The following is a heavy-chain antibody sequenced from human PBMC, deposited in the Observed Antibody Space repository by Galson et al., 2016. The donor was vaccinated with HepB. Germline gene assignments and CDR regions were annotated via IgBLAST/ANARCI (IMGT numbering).Heavy chain of an antibody. CDR1: GFTLAASS. CDR3: ARTDDYSTTRGFFDY. D-gene: IGHD4-11*01. CDR2: IYRGGET. V-gene: IGHV3-66*02. J-gene: IGHJ4*02. Sequence: SLRLSCAASGFTLAASSMHWVRQAPGKGLVWVSDIYRGGETYHADSVKGRFTISRDNSKNTLYLQMNSLRVEDTGVYYCARTDDYSTTRGFFDYWGQGTLVTVSS.